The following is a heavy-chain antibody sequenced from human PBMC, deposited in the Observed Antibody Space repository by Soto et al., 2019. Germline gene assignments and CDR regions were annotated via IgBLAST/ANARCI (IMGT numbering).Heavy chain of an antibody. J-gene: IGHJ6*02. CDR3: ARDLAARRSYYYGMDV. V-gene: IGHV3-21*01. D-gene: IGHD6-6*01. CDR1: GFTFSSYS. CDR2: ISSSSSYI. Sequence: GGSLRLSCAASGFTFSSYSMNWVRQAPGKGLEWVSSISSSSSYIYYADSVKGRLTISRDNAKNSLYLQMNSLRAEDTAVYYCARDLAARRSYYYGMDVWGQGTTVTVSS.